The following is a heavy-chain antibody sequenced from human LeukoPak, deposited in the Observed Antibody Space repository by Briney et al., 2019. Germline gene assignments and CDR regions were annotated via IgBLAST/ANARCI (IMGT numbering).Heavy chain of an antibody. CDR2: ISHGGSNK. J-gene: IGHJ4*02. CDR1: GFTFSNYT. V-gene: IGHV3-30-3*01. D-gene: IGHD6-19*01. CDR3: ARERQGTSGWFYFDY. Sequence: QPRRSLRLSCAASGFTFSNYTMDWVRQAPGKELEWVAAISHGGSNKYYADSVKGRFIISRDTSKNTLYLQMNSLRPEDTAVYFCARERQGTSGWFYFDYWGQGTLVTVSS.